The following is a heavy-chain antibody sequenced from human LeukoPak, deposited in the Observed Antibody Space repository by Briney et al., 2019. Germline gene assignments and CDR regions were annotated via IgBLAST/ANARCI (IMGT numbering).Heavy chain of an antibody. Sequence: ASVKVSCKASGYTFTSYGITWVRQAPGQGLEWIGWMSAYNGYTNSAQKLQGRVTMTTDTSTSTAYMELRSLRSDDTAVYYCARAVLGGTIIHHYYYYMDVWGKGTTVTVSS. CDR3: ARAVLGGTIIHHYYYYMDV. V-gene: IGHV1-18*01. CDR1: GYTFTSYG. CDR2: MSAYNGYT. D-gene: IGHD1-7*01. J-gene: IGHJ6*03.